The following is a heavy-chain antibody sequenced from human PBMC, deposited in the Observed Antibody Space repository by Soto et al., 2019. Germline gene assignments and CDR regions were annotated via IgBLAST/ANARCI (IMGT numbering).Heavy chain of an antibody. Sequence: QVKLVQSGAEVKKPGASVKVSCKASGYTFTSYALHWVRQAPGQRLEWMGWINAGNGNTKYSQKFQGRVTITKDTSATTAYMELSSLRSEDTAVYYCARDLGGWPDYWGQGTLVTVSS. CDR3: ARDLGGWPDY. V-gene: IGHV1-3*01. D-gene: IGHD2-15*01. CDR1: GYTFTSYA. CDR2: INAGNGNT. J-gene: IGHJ4*02.